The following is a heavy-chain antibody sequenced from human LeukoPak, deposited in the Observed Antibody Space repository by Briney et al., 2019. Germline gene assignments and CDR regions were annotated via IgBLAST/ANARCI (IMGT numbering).Heavy chain of an antibody. CDR3: AKSGNVVVTASHYYYYGMDV. V-gene: IGHV1-3*01. Sequence: ASVKVSCKASGYTFTSYAMHWVRQAPGQRLEWMGWINAGNGNTKYSQKFQGRVTITRDTSASTAYMELSSLRSEDTAVYYCAKSGNVVVTASHYYYYGMDVWGQGTTVTVSS. D-gene: IGHD2-21*02. CDR1: GYTFTSYA. CDR2: INAGNGNT. J-gene: IGHJ6*02.